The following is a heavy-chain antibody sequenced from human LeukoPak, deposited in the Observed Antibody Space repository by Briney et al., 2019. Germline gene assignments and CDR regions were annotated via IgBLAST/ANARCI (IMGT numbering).Heavy chain of an antibody. Sequence: ASVTVSCTASGYTFTSYAMNWVRQAPGQGLEWMGWINTNTGNPTNTQGFTGRFVFSLYTSVSTAYLQISSLKAEDTAVYYCARDHGYVEMATIGYWGQGTLVSVSS. CDR1: GYTFTSYA. CDR3: ARDHGYVEMATIGY. D-gene: IGHD5-24*01. J-gene: IGHJ4*02. V-gene: IGHV7-4-1*02. CDR2: INTNTGNP.